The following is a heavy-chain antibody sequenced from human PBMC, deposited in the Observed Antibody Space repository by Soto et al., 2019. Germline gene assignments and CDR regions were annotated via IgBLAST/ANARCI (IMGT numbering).Heavy chain of an antibody. CDR2: IYYSGST. V-gene: IGHV4-39*01. D-gene: IGHD6-6*01. CDR3: ARQGSSSSTMRGYYYYYYMDV. Sequence: SETLSLTCTVSGGSISSSSYYWGWIRQPPGKGLEWIGSIYYSGSTYYNPSLKSRVTISVDTSKNQFSLKLSSVTAADTAVYYCARQGSSSSTMRGYYYYYYMDVWGKGTTVTSP. CDR1: GGSISSSSYY. J-gene: IGHJ6*03.